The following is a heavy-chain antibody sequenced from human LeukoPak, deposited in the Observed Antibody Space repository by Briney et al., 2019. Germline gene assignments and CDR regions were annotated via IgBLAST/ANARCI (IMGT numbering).Heavy chain of an antibody. D-gene: IGHD2-15*01. V-gene: IGHV1-2*02. Sequence: ASVKVSCKASGYTFTGYYMHWVRQAPGQGLEWMGWINPNSGGTNYAQKFQGRVTMTRDTSISTAYMELSRLRSDDTAVYYCARDEGMVVAANYFDYWGQGTLVTVSS. J-gene: IGHJ4*02. CDR3: ARDEGMVVAANYFDY. CDR1: GYTFTGYY. CDR2: INPNSGGT.